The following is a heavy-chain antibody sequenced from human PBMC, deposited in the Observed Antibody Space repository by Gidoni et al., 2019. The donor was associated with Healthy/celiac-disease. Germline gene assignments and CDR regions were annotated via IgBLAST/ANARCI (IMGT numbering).Heavy chain of an antibody. CDR2: IYSSGSA. CDR3: ARGCSGGNCYSGFYGMDA. CDR1: GGSISGYF. Sequence: QVQLQESGPGLVKPSETLSLTCTVSGGSISGYFWSWIRQPPGKGLEWFGYIYSSGSANYNPPLKSRVTISVDTSKNQFSLKLSAVTAADTAVYYCARGCSGGNCYSGFYGMDAWGQGTTVTVSS. J-gene: IGHJ6*02. D-gene: IGHD2-15*01. V-gene: IGHV4-59*01.